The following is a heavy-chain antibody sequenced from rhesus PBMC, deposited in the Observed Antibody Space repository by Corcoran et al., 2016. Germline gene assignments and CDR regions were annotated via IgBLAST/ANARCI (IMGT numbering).Heavy chain of an antibody. Sequence: EVQLVESGGGVVQTGGSLRLSCAASGCTVDDYAMNWVRQAPGTGLEWVSGISWSGGCTYYADSVKGQFTISRDNAKNSLYLQMGSLRAEDTALYYCARESFPGIAAAGNFDYWGQGVLVTVSS. J-gene: IGHJ4*01. CDR1: GCTVDDYA. CDR2: ISWSGGCT. D-gene: IGHD6-25*01. CDR3: ARESFPGIAAAGNFDY. V-gene: IGHV3-201*01.